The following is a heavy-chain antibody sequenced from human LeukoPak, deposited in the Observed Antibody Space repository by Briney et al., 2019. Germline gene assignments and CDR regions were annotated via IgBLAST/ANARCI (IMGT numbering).Heavy chain of an antibody. Sequence: ASVKVSCKASGYTFTSYDINWVRQATGQGLEWMGLMNPNSGNTGYAQKFQGRVTMTRNTSISTAYMELSSLRSEDTAVYYCARVLDGIGSSWYGDNWFDPWGQGTLVTVSS. CDR2: MNPNSGNT. V-gene: IGHV1-8*01. J-gene: IGHJ5*02. D-gene: IGHD6-13*01. CDR3: ARVLDGIGSSWYGDNWFDP. CDR1: GYTFTSYD.